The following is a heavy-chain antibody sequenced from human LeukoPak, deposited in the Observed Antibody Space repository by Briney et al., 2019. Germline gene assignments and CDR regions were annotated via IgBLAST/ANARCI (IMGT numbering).Heavy chain of an antibody. J-gene: IGHJ5*02. CDR1: GFTFSSYG. Sequence: GGSLRLSCAASGFTFSSYGMHWVRQAPGKGLEWVSGINWNGGSTGYADSVKGRFTISRDNAKNSLYLQMNSLRAEDTALYYCARVYSSSWSGWFDPWGQGTLVTVSS. D-gene: IGHD6-13*01. CDR3: ARVYSSSWSGWFDP. CDR2: INWNGGST. V-gene: IGHV3-20*04.